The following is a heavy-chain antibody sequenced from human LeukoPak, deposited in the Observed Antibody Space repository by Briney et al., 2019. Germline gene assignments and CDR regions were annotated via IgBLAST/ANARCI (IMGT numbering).Heavy chain of an antibody. D-gene: IGHD1-1*01. Sequence: SETLSLTCTVSGASITSYYWSWIRQPPGKGLEWIGYIYYGGKTNYNPSLKSRVAMSVDTSKNHFSLKLSSLTAADTAVYYCARLRDLYNVFEYWGQGALVTVSS. J-gene: IGHJ4*02. CDR1: GASITSYY. V-gene: IGHV4-59*12. CDR3: ARLRDLYNVFEY. CDR2: IYYGGKT.